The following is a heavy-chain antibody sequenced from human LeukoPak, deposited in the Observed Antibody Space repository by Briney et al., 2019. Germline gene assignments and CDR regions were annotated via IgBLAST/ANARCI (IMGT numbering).Heavy chain of an antibody. Sequence: SETLSLTCTVSGGSISSYYWSWIRQPAGKGLEWIGRIYTSGSTNYNPSLKSRVTMSVDTSKNQFSLKLSSVTAADTAVYYCARERYYYGSGSYRTNWFDPWGREPWSPSPQ. CDR2: IYTSGST. CDR1: GGSISSYY. CDR3: ARERYYYGSGSYRTNWFDP. V-gene: IGHV4-4*07. J-gene: IGHJ5*02. D-gene: IGHD3-10*01.